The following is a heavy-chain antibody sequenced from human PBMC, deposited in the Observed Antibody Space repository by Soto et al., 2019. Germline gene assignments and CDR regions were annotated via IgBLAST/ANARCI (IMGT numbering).Heavy chain of an antibody. J-gene: IGHJ5*02. V-gene: IGHV4-39*01. D-gene: IGHD6-13*01. Sequence: SETLSLTCTVSGGSISSSTYYWGWIRQPPGKGLEWIESIYCRGSTYDNPSLKSRVTMSLDTSKNQFSLKLSSVTAADTAMYFCASSYSSNWYLHNWLHPWGLGTLVTVSS. CDR3: ASSYSSNWYLHNWLHP. CDR1: GGSISSSTYY. CDR2: IYCRGST.